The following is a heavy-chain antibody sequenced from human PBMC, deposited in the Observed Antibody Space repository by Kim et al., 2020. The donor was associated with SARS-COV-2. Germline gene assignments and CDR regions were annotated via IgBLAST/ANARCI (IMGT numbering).Heavy chain of an antibody. CDR1: GYTFTSYY. CDR2: LNPRGDST. J-gene: IGHJ6*01. D-gene: IGHD1-26*01. Sequence: ASLKVSCKASGYTFTSYYIHWVRQAPGEVLSWMVLLNPRGDSTSYTQKLKGRVAMTRYPSTSTVYMELSSLPSEDPSLYYFSRDRFMGATVPDLYYYYG. CDR3: SRDRFMGATVPDLYYYYG. V-gene: IGHV1-46*03.